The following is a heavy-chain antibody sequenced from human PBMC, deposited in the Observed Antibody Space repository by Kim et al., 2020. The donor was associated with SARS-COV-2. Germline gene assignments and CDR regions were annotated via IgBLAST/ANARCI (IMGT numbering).Heavy chain of an antibody. CDR3: ARAEGSGWYGLRENYFDY. V-gene: IGHV4-34*01. Sequence: SETLSLTCAVYGGSFSGYYWSWIRQPPGKGLEWIGEINHSGSTNYNPSLKSRVTISVDTSKNQFSLKLSSVTAADTAVYYCARAEGSGWYGLRENYFDY. J-gene: IGHJ4*01. D-gene: IGHD6-19*01. CDR1: GGSFSGYY. CDR2: INHSGST.